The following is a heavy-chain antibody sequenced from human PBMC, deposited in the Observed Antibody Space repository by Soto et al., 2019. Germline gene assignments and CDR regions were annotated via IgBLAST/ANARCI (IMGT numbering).Heavy chain of an antibody. CDR2: ISYDGSNK. J-gene: IGHJ4*02. Sequence: PGGSLRLSCAASGFIISSYGMHWVRQAPGKGLEWLAVISYDGSNKFYGDSVKGRFTISRDNSKNTLYLQVNSLRAEDTAVYYCARDDSGFSGSHYIDYFNYWGQGALVTVSS. CDR1: GFIISSYG. V-gene: IGHV3-30*03. CDR3: ARDDSGFSGSHYIDYFNY. D-gene: IGHD1-26*01.